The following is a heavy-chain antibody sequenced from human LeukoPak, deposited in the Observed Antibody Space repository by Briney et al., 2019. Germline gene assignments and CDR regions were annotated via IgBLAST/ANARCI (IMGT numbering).Heavy chain of an antibody. CDR1: GFTFNSYW. J-gene: IGHJ3*02. V-gene: IGHV3-7*01. CDR3: ARGLDCSSTSCYGLYAFDI. Sequence: GGSLRLSCAASGFTFNSYWMTWVRQAPGKGLEWVANLKQDGSEKYYVDSVKGRFNVSRDNAKNSLYMQVNSLRAEDTAVYYCARGLDCSSTSCYGLYAFDIWGQGTMVTVSS. D-gene: IGHD2-2*01. CDR2: LKQDGSEK.